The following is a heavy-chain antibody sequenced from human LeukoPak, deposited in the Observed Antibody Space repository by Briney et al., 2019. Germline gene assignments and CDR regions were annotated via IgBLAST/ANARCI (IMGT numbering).Heavy chain of an antibody. J-gene: IGHJ4*02. CDR1: GVSISTYY. CDR3: ARAGDRGELDY. CDR2: ISDSGNT. V-gene: IGHV4-59*01. Sequence: ASETLSLTCTVSGVSISTYYWSWIRQPPGKGLEWIGYISDSGNTNYNPSLKSRITISVSPSKNNFSLRLTSMTAADTAVYFCARAGDRGELDYWGQGTLVTVSS. D-gene: IGHD1-7*01.